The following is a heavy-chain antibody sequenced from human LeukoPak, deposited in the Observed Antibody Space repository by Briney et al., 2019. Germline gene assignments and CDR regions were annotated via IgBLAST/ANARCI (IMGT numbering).Heavy chain of an antibody. V-gene: IGHV4-59*01. Sequence: SETLSLTCTVSGGSISDSYCTWFRQPPGKGLEWIGYIYYSGSTNYNPSLKSRVTISVDTSKNQFSLKLSSVTAADTAVYYCARPYSSTWKGGFDYWGQGTLVTVSS. CDR3: ARPYSSTWKGGFDY. J-gene: IGHJ4*02. CDR2: IYYSGST. D-gene: IGHD6-13*01. CDR1: GGSISDSY.